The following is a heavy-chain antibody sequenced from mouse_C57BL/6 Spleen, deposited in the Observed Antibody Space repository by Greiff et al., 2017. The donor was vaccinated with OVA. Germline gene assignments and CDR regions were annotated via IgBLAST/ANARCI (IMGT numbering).Heavy chain of an antibody. Sequence: VQLQQPGAELVKPGASVKLSCKASGYTFTSYWMHWVKQRPGQGLEWIGMIHPNSGSTNYNEKFKSKATLTVDKSSSTAYMQLSSLTSEDAAVYYCARDLLWLRRDYWGQGTTLTVSS. J-gene: IGHJ2*01. V-gene: IGHV1-64*01. CDR3: ARDLLWLRRDY. D-gene: IGHD2-2*01. CDR2: IHPNSGST. CDR1: GYTFTSYW.